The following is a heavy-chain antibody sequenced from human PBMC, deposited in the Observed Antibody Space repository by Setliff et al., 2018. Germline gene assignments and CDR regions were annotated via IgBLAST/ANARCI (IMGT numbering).Heavy chain of an antibody. CDR3: ARRTEYYNFWSGYYDY. J-gene: IGHJ4*02. Sequence: SETLSLTCTVSGGSISSHYWSWIRQPPGKGLEWIGYIYYSGSTNYNPSLKSRVTISVDTSKNQFSLKLSPVTAADTAVYYCARRTEYYNFWSGYYDYWGQGTLVTVSS. CDR1: GGSISSHY. CDR2: IYYSGST. D-gene: IGHD3-3*01. V-gene: IGHV4-59*08.